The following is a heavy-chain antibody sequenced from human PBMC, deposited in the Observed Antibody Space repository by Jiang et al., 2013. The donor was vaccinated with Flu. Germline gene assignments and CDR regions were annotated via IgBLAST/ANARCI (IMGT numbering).Heavy chain of an antibody. CDR2: INPSGGST. V-gene: IGHV1-46*01. CDR1: GYTFTSHY. D-gene: IGHD6-19*01. CDR3: ARDFRSFSSGWYEPVY. Sequence: GAEVKKPGASVKVSCKASGYTFTSHYMHRVRQAPGQGLEWMGIINPSGGSTSYAQKFQGRVTMTRDTSTSTVYMELSSLRSEDTAVYYCARDFRSFSSGWYEPVYWGQGTLVTVSS. J-gene: IGHJ4*02.